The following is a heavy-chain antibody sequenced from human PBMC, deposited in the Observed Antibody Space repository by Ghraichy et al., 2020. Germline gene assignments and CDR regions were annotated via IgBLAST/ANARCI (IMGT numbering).Heavy chain of an antibody. J-gene: IGHJ6*02. CDR3: TTAEAGYYYYYGMDV. D-gene: IGHD6-19*01. CDR1: GFTFSNAW. V-gene: IGHV3-15*01. Sequence: GSLRLSCAASGFTFSNAWMSWVRQAPGKGLEWVGRIKSKTDGGTTDYAAPVKGRFTISRDDSKNTLYLQMNSLKTEDTAVYYCTTAEAGYYYYYGMDVWGQGTTVTVSS. CDR2: IKSKTDGGTT.